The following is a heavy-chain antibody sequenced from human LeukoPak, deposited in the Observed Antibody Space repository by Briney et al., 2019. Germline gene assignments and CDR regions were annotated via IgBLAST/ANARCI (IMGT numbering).Heavy chain of an antibody. D-gene: IGHD6-13*01. CDR1: GGSISNDKW. V-gene: IGHV4-4*02. CDR3: ATGTSWYYYY. CDR2: MYHSGST. J-gene: IGHJ4*02. Sequence: SETLSLTCAVSGGSISNDKWWSWVRQSPVKGLEWIGEMYHSGSTNYNPSLKSRVTISVDKSNNQFSLKLISVTAADTAMYYCATGTSWYYYYWGQGTLSPSPQ.